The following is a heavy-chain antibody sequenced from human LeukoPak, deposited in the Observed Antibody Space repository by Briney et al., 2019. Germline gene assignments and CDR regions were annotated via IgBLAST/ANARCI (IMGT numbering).Heavy chain of an antibody. CDR2: ISSSSSTI. Sequence: GGSLRLSCAAPGFTFSSYSMNWVRQAPGKGLEWVSSISSSSSTIYYADSVKGRFTISRDNAKNSLYLQMNSLRAEDTAVYYCARGIVVVPAAIPPSDWFDPWGQGTLVTVSS. J-gene: IGHJ5*02. CDR3: ARGIVVVPAAIPPSDWFDP. CDR1: GFTFSSYS. V-gene: IGHV3-48*01. D-gene: IGHD2-2*01.